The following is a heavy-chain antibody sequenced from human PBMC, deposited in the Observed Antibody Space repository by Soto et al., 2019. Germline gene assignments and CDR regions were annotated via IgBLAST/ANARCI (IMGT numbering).Heavy chain of an antibody. CDR3: ARPYDSSGYDYYFDY. CDR2: IYYSGNT. D-gene: IGHD3-22*01. V-gene: IGHV4-59*08. J-gene: IGHJ4*02. Sequence: SETLSLTCTVSGGSISSYYWSWIRQPPGGGLEWIGHIYYSGNTNYNPSLKSRVAISVDTSASTAYMELSSLRSEDTALYYCARPYDSSGYDYYFDYWGQGTLVTVSS. CDR1: GGSISSYY.